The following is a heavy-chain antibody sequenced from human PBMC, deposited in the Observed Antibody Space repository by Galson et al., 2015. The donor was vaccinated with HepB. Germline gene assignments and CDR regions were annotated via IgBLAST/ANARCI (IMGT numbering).Heavy chain of an antibody. J-gene: IGHJ4*02. CDR1: GFTFSSYA. D-gene: IGHD2-15*01. Sequence: SLRLSCAASGFTFSSYAMSWVRQAPGKGLEWVSAISGSGGGTSYADSVKGRFTISRDNSKNTLYLQMNSLRAEDTAVYYCAKRAQGGSWYLVYWGQRTLVTVSS. V-gene: IGHV3-23*01. CDR2: ISGSGGGT. CDR3: AKRAQGGSWYLVY.